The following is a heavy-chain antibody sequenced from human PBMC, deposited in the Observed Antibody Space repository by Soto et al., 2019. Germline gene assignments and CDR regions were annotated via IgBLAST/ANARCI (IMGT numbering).Heavy chain of an antibody. J-gene: IGHJ4*02. V-gene: IGHV1-58*01. CDR1: GFNFRSTA. D-gene: IGHD3-22*01. Sequence: AASVKVSCKASGFNFRSTAVQWVRQARGQRLEWIGWIVAGSGNTNYAQNFQERVTITRDMSTSTAYMDVSSLRSEDTAVYYCAADPYYYDSSDYYSFDQWGQGTLVTVSS. CDR2: IVAGSGNT. CDR3: AADPYYYDSSDYYSFDQ.